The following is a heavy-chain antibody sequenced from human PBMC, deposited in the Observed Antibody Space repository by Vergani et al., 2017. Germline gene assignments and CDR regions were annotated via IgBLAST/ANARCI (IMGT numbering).Heavy chain of an antibody. Sequence: VQLVESGGGIVKPGGSLRLSYAASGFTFSNFGMHWIRQAPGKGLEWLAYIGKDGINTRYRDAVKGRFTVSRDNSKDILYLQMDSLRSEDTALYYCAKYLRDSTDGLPDSWGPGTLVIVSS. J-gene: IGHJ4*02. D-gene: IGHD2-21*02. CDR1: GFTFSNFG. CDR2: IGKDGINT. V-gene: IGHV3-30*02. CDR3: AKYLRDSTDGLPDS.